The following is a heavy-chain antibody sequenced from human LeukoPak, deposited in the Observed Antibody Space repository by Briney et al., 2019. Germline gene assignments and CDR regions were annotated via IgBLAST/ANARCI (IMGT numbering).Heavy chain of an antibody. CDR2: IRSKAYGGTT. Sequence: GGSLRLSCTASGFTFGDYVMSWVRQAPGKGLEWVGFIRSKAYGGTTKNAASVKGRFTFSRDDSRSIAYLQMNSLKTEDTAVYYCTRRYNYDSSGYYYVRDAFDIWGQGTMVTVSS. J-gene: IGHJ3*02. CDR1: GFTFGDYV. V-gene: IGHV3-49*04. D-gene: IGHD3-22*01. CDR3: TRRYNYDSSGYYYVRDAFDI.